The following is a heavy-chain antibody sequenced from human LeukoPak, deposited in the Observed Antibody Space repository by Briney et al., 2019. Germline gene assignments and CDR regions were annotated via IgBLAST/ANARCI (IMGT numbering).Heavy chain of an antibody. CDR2: ISDSGGTT. Sequence: GGSLRLSCAASGFTFSSYGMTWVRQAPGKGLEWVSAISDSGGTTYYADSVKGRFTISRDNSKNTLYLQMNSLRAEDTAVYYCAKTGIAAGYYFDYWGQGTLVTVSS. J-gene: IGHJ4*02. D-gene: IGHD6-13*01. V-gene: IGHV3-23*01. CDR3: AKTGIAAGYYFDY. CDR1: GFTFSSYG.